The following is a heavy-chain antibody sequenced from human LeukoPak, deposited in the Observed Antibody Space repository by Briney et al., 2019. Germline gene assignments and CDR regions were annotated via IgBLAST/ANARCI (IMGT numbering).Heavy chain of an antibody. CDR2: INHSGST. Sequence: SETLSLTCAVYGGSFSGYYWSWIRQPPGKGLEWIGEINHSGSTNYNPSLKSRVTISVDTSKNQFSLKLSSVTAADTAVYYCARGSGYYYDSSGPTFAYWGQGTLVTVSS. CDR1: GGSFSGYY. J-gene: IGHJ4*02. D-gene: IGHD3-22*01. CDR3: ARGSGYYYDSSGPTFAY. V-gene: IGHV4-34*01.